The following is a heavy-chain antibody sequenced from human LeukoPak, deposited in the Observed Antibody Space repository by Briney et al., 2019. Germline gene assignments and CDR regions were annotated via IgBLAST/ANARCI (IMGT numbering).Heavy chain of an antibody. CDR3: ARDPIHRDDYNAE. J-gene: IGHJ4*02. V-gene: IGHV4-59*01. CDR2: INYSGIT. CDR1: GPSISNFY. D-gene: IGHD5-24*01. Sequence: SETLSLTCTVSGPSISNFYWSWIRQPPGRGLEWVRSINYSGITNYNPSLKSRVTMSIDTSKNQVSLKLNSVTAADTAVYYCARDPIHRDDYNAEWGQGVLVSVSS.